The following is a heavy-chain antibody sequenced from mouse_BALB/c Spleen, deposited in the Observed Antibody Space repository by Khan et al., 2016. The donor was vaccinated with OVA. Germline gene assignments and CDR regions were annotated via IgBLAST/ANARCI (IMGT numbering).Heavy chain of an antibody. CDR1: GFNIKDTY. V-gene: IGHV14-3*02. J-gene: IGHJ2*01. CDR3: ARINA. CDR2: IDPANGNT. Sequence: VQLQQSGAELVKPGASVKLSCTASGFNIKDTYMHWVPQRPEQGLAWIGRIDPANGNTKSDQKFPGKATITADPSSNTAYLQLSRLTAEDTAVDYCARINAWGQGTTLTVAA.